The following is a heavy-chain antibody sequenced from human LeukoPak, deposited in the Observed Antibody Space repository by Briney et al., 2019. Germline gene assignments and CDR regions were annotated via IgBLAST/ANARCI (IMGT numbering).Heavy chain of an antibody. CDR2: IIPIFGTA. CDR3: ASRLYCSNTRCRNFPFAY. CDR1: GGTFSSYA. J-gene: IGHJ4*02. Sequence: SVKVSCKASGGTFSSYAINWVRQAPGQGLEWMGGIIPIFGTANYAQKFQDRVTITADESTSTAYMELSSLRSADTAIYYCASRLYCSNTRCRNFPFAYWGQGTLVTVSS. V-gene: IGHV1-69*13. D-gene: IGHD2-2*01.